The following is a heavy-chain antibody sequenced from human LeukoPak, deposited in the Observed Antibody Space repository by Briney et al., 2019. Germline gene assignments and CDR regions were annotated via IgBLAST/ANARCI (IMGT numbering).Heavy chain of an antibody. J-gene: IGHJ4*02. Sequence: GRSLRLSCAASGFTFSSYGMHWVRQAPGKGLEWVAVISYDGSNKYCADSVKGRFTISRDNSKNTLYLQMNSLRGEDTAVYYCARDWQLDFWGQGTLVTVSS. CDR2: ISYDGSNK. D-gene: IGHD6-13*01. CDR3: ARDWQLDF. V-gene: IGHV3-30*03. CDR1: GFTFSSYG.